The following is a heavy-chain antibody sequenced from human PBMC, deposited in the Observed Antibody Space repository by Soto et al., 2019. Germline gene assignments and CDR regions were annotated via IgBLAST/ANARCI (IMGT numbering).Heavy chain of an antibody. D-gene: IGHD3-10*01. CDR2: ISPNSTTV. CDR1: GFTFSSYE. J-gene: IGHJ6*02. Sequence: GGSLRLSCAASGFTFSSYEMNWVRQAPGKGLEWISYISPNSTTVYYSDSVKGRFTISRDNAKSSLNLQMSSLRAEDTAVYYCARAAGTLVRGVYGMDVWGQGTTVTVSS. V-gene: IGHV3-48*03. CDR3: ARAAGTLVRGVYGMDV.